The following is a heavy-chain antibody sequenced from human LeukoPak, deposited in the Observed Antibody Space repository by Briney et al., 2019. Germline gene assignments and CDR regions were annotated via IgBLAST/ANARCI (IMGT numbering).Heavy chain of an antibody. V-gene: IGHV3-48*03. Sequence: GGSLRLSCAASGFAFSSYEMNWVRQAPGKGLEWISYTSSSGRTINYAASVKGRFTISRDNAKNSLYLQMNSLRAEDTAVYYCVRGKDVVVTALDYWGQGTLVTVSS. J-gene: IGHJ4*02. CDR2: TSSSGRTI. CDR3: VRGKDVVVTALDY. CDR1: GFAFSSYE. D-gene: IGHD2-21*02.